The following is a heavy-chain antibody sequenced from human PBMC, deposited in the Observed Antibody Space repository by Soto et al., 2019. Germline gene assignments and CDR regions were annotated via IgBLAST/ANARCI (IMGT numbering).Heavy chain of an antibody. J-gene: IGHJ4*02. Sequence: LSLTCTVSGGSISGHSWVWIRQPAGKGLEWIGHIYPSGSTSYNPSLRSRVTMSLDTSSNQIFLNLTSVTAADTAVFYCVRGRSYSVYDFWGPGTLVTRLL. CDR2: IYPSGST. CDR1: GGSISGHS. CDR3: VRGRSYSVYDF. D-gene: IGHD5-12*01. V-gene: IGHV4-4*07.